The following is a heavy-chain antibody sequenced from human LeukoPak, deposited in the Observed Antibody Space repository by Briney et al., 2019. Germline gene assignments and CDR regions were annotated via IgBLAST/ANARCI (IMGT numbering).Heavy chain of an antibody. V-gene: IGHV4-59*08. CDR1: GGAINSYH. J-gene: IGHJ5*02. CDR2: IYYIGSP. CDR3: ARNKGRYGSGRVHFDP. D-gene: IGHD3-10*01. Sequence: PSETLSLTCTVSGGAINSYHWTWIRQPPGKGLEWIASIYYIGSPKYNPSLESRVTISVDTSKNQFSLRLTSVTAADTAVYYCARNKGRYGSGRVHFDPWGQGTLVTVSS.